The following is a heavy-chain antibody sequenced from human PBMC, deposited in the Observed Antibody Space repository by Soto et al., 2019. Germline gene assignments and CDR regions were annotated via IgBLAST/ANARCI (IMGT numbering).Heavy chain of an antibody. Sequence: GESLKISCKGSGYSFTSYWIGWVRQMPGKALEWMGIIYPGDSDTRYSPSFQGQVTISADKSISTAYLQWSSLKASDTAMYYCARQGVVQLERRPDAFDIWGQGTMVTVSS. D-gene: IGHD1-1*01. CDR2: IYPGDSDT. V-gene: IGHV5-51*01. J-gene: IGHJ3*02. CDR1: GYSFTSYW. CDR3: ARQGVVQLERRPDAFDI.